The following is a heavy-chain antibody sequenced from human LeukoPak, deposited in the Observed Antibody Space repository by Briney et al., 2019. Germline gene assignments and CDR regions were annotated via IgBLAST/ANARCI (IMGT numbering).Heavy chain of an antibody. CDR1: GFTVSSNY. V-gene: IGHV3-66*01. CDR3: ARDCWYTSGWSYFHY. Sequence: GGSLRLTCAASGFTVSSNYMSWVRRAPGKGLEWVGFIYCGGSTYYADSVKGGFTLSRDNTKSTLYLQMNSLGAEDTAVYNRARDCWYTSGWSYFHYWGQGTLVTVSS. D-gene: IGHD6-25*01. J-gene: IGHJ4*02. CDR2: IYCGGST.